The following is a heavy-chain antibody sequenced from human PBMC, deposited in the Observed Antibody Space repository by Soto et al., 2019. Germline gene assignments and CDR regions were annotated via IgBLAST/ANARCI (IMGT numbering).Heavy chain of an antibody. V-gene: IGHV3-30*18. D-gene: IGHD3-22*01. CDR3: AKEGSYYYDSSGYYTHPIDY. CDR2: ISYDGSNK. CDR1: GFTFSSYG. Sequence: GGSLRLSCAASGFTFSSYGMHWVRQAPGKGLEWVAVISYDGSNKYYADSVKGRFTISRDNSKNTLYLQMNSLRAEDTAVYYCAKEGSYYYDSSGYYTHPIDYWGQGTLVTVSS. J-gene: IGHJ4*02.